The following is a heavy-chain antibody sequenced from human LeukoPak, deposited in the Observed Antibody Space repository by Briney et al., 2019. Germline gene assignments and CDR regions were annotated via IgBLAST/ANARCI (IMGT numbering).Heavy chain of an antibody. CDR1: GFTFRSYW. Sequence: GGSLRLSCAVSGFTFRSYWMSWLRQAPGKGLECVASISQDGTKQYYVDSVRGRFTISRDDAKNSVYLQMNNLRVQDTAVYYCVRRNLFDYWGQGTLVIVSS. CDR3: VRRNLFDY. J-gene: IGHJ4*02. V-gene: IGHV3-7*03. CDR2: ISQDGTKQ.